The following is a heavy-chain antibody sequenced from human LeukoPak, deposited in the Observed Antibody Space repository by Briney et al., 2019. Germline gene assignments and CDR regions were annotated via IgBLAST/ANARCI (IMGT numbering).Heavy chain of an antibody. D-gene: IGHD3-22*01. CDR3: ARSPHYYDSSGYLRYYYYYYMDV. V-gene: IGHV6-1*01. CDR1: GDSVSSNSAA. CDR2: TYYRSKWYN. Sequence: SQTLSLTCAISGDSVSSNSAAWNWLRQSPSRGLEWLGRTYYRSKWYNDYAVSVKSRITINPDTSKNQFSLQLNSVTPEDTAVYYCARSPHYYDSSGYLRYYYYYYMDVWGKGTTVTVSS. J-gene: IGHJ6*03.